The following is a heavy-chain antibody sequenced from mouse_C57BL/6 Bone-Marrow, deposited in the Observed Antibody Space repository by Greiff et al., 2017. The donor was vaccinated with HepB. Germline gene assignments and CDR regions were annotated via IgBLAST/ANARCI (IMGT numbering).Heavy chain of an antibody. CDR2: INPNNGGT. CDR1: GYTFTDYY. V-gene: IGHV1-26*01. J-gene: IGHJ1*03. CDR3: ARREGPYFDV. Sequence: VQLQQSGPELVKPGASVKISCKASGYTFTDYYMNWVKQSHGKSLEWIGDINPNNGGTSYNQKFKGKATLTVDKSSSTAYMELRSLTSEDSAVYYCARREGPYFDVWGTGTTVTVSS.